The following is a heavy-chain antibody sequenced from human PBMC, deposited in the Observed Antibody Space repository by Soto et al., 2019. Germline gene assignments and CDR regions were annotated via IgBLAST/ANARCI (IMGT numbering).Heavy chain of an antibody. D-gene: IGHD3-10*01. V-gene: IGHV2-26*01. Sequence: GPTLVNPSECITLTCTVSGCSLNNTRMGVSWFRQPPGKALEWLAHMFSNDEKSYYTSLKSRLTISKDTSKSQVVLAMTNMDPVDTATYYCARIRYLGSGIYHFDYWGQGTLVTV. CDR3: ARIRYLGSGIYHFDY. J-gene: IGHJ4*02. CDR2: MFSNDEK. CDR1: GCSLNNTRMG.